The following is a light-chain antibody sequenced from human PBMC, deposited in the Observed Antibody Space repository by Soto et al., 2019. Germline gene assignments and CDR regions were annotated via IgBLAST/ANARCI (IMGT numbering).Light chain of an antibody. CDR1: QSVSSSY. V-gene: IGKV3-20*01. CDR2: GAS. CDR3: QQYGSSPPMYT. Sequence: EIVLTQSPGTLSLSPGERATLSCRARQSVSSSYLAWYQQKPGQAPRLLIYGASSRSTGIPDRFSGSGSGTDFTLTISRLEPDDFALYYCQQYGSSPPMYTFGQGTKLEIK. J-gene: IGKJ2*01.